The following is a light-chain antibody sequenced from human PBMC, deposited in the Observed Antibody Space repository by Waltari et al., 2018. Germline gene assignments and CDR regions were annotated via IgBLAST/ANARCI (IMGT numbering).Light chain of an antibody. Sequence: QSALTQPASVSGSPGQSITISCTGTSSDIGGYNYVSWYQQVPGKAPKLMIYDVSNRPSGVSSRFSGSKSVNTASLPISGLQAEDEADYFCSSYMDSSTLELFGGGTSLTVL. V-gene: IGLV2-14*03. CDR2: DVS. CDR3: SSYMDSSTLEL. CDR1: SSDIGGYNY. J-gene: IGLJ2*01.